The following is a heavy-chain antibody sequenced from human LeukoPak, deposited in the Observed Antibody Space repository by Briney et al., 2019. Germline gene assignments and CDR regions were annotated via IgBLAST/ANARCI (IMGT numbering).Heavy chain of an antibody. Sequence: ASVKVSCKASGYTFTGYYMHWVRQAPGQGLEWMGWINPNSGGTNYAQKFQGRVTMTRDTSISTAYMELSRLRSDDTAVYYCAREVHGSGSYYNGLRGAGIDYWGQGTLVTVSS. V-gene: IGHV1-2*02. CDR1: GYTFTGYY. CDR3: AREVHGSGSYYNGLRGAGIDY. CDR2: INPNSGGT. D-gene: IGHD3-10*01. J-gene: IGHJ4*02.